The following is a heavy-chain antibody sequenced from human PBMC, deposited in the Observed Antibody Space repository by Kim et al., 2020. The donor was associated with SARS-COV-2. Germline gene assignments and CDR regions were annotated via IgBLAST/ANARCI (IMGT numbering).Heavy chain of an antibody. D-gene: IGHD6-6*01. J-gene: IGHJ5*02. Sequence: SETLSLTCTVSGGSISSGGYYWSWIRQHPGKGLEWIGYIYYSGSTYYNPSLKSRVTISVDTSKNQFSLKLSSVTAADTAVYYCARGFVLAARPGWFDPWGQGTLVTVSS. CDR3: ARGFVLAARPGWFDP. V-gene: IGHV4-31*03. CDR1: GGSISSGGYY. CDR2: IYYSGST.